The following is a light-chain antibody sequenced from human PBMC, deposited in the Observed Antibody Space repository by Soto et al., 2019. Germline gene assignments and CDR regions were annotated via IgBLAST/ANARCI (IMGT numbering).Light chain of an antibody. V-gene: IGLV2-14*03. CDR1: SSDVGGFDH. Sequence: QSVLTQPASVSGSPGQSITISCTGASSDVGGFDHVSWYQQHPGKVPRLLIYDVSSRPSGVSDRFSGSKSGNTASLTISGLQAEDEADYYCNSFTTTDSSVFGTGTKV. CDR3: NSFTTTDSSV. J-gene: IGLJ1*01. CDR2: DVS.